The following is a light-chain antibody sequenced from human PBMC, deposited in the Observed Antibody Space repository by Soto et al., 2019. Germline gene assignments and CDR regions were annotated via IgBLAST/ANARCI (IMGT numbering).Light chain of an antibody. V-gene: IGLV1-40*01. CDR2: GTN. CDR1: RSNIGAGYD. J-gene: IGLJ3*02. Sequence: QAVLTQPPSVSGAPGQRVTISCTGSRSNIGAGYDVHWYQQLPGTAPKLLIYGTNNRPSGVPDRCSGSKSGMSASLAITGLQAADEANYYCQYYDNSLSGSRVFGGGTKVTVL. CDR3: QYYDNSLSGSRV.